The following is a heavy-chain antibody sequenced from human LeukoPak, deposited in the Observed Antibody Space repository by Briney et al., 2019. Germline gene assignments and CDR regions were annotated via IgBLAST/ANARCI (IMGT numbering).Heavy chain of an antibody. CDR2: MNPNSGNT. D-gene: IGHD6-13*01. CDR3: ASQGYSSSWYYWGSFDY. CDR1: GYTFTSYD. J-gene: IGHJ4*02. V-gene: IGHV1-8*01. Sequence: ASVKVSCKGSGYTFTSYDINWVRQATGQGPEWMGWMNPNSGNTGYAQKFQGRVTMTRNTSISTAYMELSSLRSEDTAVYYCASQGYSSSWYYWGSFDYWGQGTLVTVSS.